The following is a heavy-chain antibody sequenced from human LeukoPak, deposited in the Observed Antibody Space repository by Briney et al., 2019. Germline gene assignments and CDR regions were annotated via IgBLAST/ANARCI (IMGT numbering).Heavy chain of an antibody. Sequence: TGGSLRPSCAASGFTFSSYVMSWVRQDPEKGLEWISYISASSSYTDYADSVKGRFTISRDNAQNALFLQMNRLRVEDTAVYYCAAGTAADYWGQGTQVTVSS. CDR2: ISASSSYT. D-gene: IGHD6-13*01. J-gene: IGHJ4*02. CDR1: GFTFSSYV. V-gene: IGHV3-21*05. CDR3: AAGTAADY.